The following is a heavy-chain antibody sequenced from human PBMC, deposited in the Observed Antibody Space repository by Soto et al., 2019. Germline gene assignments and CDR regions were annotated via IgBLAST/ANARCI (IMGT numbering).Heavy chain of an antibody. CDR3: AGALENQYVYYGLNV. Sequence: QGQLVESGGGVVQPGRSLRLSCAASGFSFSSYGMEWVRLAPGKGLEWVAATTYEGGIKHYVDSVKGRFTISRDNSKNTRYLQMNRLRVEDTANDYGAGALENQYVYYGLNVWGQGTTVTVSS. D-gene: IGHD1-1*01. V-gene: IGHV3-30*03. J-gene: IGHJ6*02. CDR1: GFSFSSYG. CDR2: TTYEGGIK.